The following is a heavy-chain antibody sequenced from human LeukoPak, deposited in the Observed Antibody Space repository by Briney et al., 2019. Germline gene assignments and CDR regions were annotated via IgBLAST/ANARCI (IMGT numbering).Heavy chain of an antibody. V-gene: IGHV4-34*01. CDR3: ARAATYYYDSSPLDY. J-gene: IGHJ4*02. CDR1: GGSFSGYY. Sequence: SETLSLTCAVYGGSFSGYYWSWIRQPPGKGLEWIGEINHSGSTNYNPSLKSRVTISVDTSKNQFSLKLSSVTAADTAVYYCARAATYYYDSSPLDYWGQGTLVTVSS. CDR2: INHSGST. D-gene: IGHD3-22*01.